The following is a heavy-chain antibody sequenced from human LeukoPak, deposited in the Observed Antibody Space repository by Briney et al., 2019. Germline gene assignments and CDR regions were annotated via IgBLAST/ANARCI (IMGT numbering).Heavy chain of an antibody. J-gene: IGHJ4*02. CDR1: GFTFSSYS. CDR3: ASGLYGSGSYLGDY. D-gene: IGHD3-10*01. V-gene: IGHV3-21*01. Sequence: GGSLRLSCAASGFTFSSYSMNWVRQAPGKGLEWVSSISSSSSYIYYADSVKGRFTISRDNAKNSLYLQMNSLRAEDTAVYSCASGLYGSGSYLGDYWGQGTLVTVSS. CDR2: ISSSSSYI.